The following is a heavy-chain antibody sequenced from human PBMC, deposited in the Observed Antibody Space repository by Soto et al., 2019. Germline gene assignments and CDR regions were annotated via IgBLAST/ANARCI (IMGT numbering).Heavy chain of an antibody. CDR1: GFSFDDYT. Sequence: SLRLSCGGSGFSFDDYTMHWVRQAPGKGPEWVASLSWNSGFSGYADSVKGRFTISRDNAQSSAHLQMNNLRTEDTALYYCAKGRGTIVVTDAYDIWGQGTMVTVSS. V-gene: IGHV3-9*01. D-gene: IGHD3-22*01. CDR2: LSWNSGFS. CDR3: AKGRGTIVVTDAYDI. J-gene: IGHJ3*02.